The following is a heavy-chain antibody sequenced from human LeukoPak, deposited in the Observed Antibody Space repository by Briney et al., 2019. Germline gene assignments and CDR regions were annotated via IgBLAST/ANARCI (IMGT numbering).Heavy chain of an antibody. CDR3: ARVVVVPAATKQYYYGMDV. Sequence: ASVKVSCKASGYTFTSYDINWVRQATGQGLEWMGWMNPNSGNTGYAQKFQGRVTMTRNTSISTAYIELSSLRSEDTAVYYCARVVVVPAATKQYYYGMDVWGQGTTVTVSS. CDR2: MNPNSGNT. V-gene: IGHV1-8*01. J-gene: IGHJ6*02. CDR1: GYTFTSYD. D-gene: IGHD2-2*01.